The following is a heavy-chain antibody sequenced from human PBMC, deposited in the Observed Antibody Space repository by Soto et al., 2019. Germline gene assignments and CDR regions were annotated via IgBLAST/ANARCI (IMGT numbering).Heavy chain of an antibody. CDR3: ARLIGNSWLDS. V-gene: IGHV6-1*01. CDR2: TYCRSKWYN. Sequence: QVQLQQSGPGLVKPSQTLSLTCAISGDSVSSNSATWDWIRQFPSRGLEWLGRTYCRSKWYNDYAVSVKSRITITPDTSNNQLSLQLNTVTPDDTAVYYCARLIGNSWLDSWGQGTLVTVSS. D-gene: IGHD3-16*01. J-gene: IGHJ5*01. CDR1: GDSVSSNSAT.